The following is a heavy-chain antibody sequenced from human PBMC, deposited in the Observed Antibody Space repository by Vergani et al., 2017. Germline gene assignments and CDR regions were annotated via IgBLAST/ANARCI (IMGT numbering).Heavy chain of an antibody. J-gene: IGHJ6*03. CDR2: IYYSGRT. CDR3: AREGIVVVPDHYYYYYMDV. Sequence: QVQLQESGPGLVKPSQSLSLTCTVSGGSISGVSYYLSWVRQPAGKGLEWIGRIYYSGRTDYNPSLESRVTISVDTSKNTFSLKLNSVTAADTAVYYCAREGIVVVPDHYYYYYMDVWGKGTTVTVSS. CDR1: GGSISGVSYY. V-gene: IGHV4-61*02. D-gene: IGHD2-2*01.